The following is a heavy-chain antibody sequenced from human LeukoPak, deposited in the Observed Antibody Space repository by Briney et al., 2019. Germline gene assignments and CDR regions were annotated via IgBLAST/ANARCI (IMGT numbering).Heavy chain of an antibody. J-gene: IGHJ6*03. CDR1: GFTFDDYD. Sequence: GSLRLSCAASGFTFDDYDMNWVRQPPGKGLEWIGEINHSGSTNYNPSLKSRVTISVDTSKNQFSLKLSSVTAADTAVYYCARAIKYSLTYYYGSGSYDLHYYYYMDVWGKGTTVTVSS. D-gene: IGHD3-10*01. V-gene: IGHV4-34*01. CDR2: INHSGST. CDR3: ARAIKYSLTYYYGSGSYDLHYYYYMDV.